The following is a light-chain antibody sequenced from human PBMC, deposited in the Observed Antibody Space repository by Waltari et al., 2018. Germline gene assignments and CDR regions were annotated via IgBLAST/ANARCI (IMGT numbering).Light chain of an antibody. CDR2: RAA. Sequence: DIQMTQSPSTLSASVGDRVTITCRASQSISIWLSWYQQQPGRAHELLIYRAAYLESGVPSMFSGSGSGTEFTLTISSLQPDDFATYYCQQYKTYDTFGQGTKLEIK. CDR1: QSISIW. CDR3: QQYKTYDT. V-gene: IGKV1-5*03. J-gene: IGKJ2*01.